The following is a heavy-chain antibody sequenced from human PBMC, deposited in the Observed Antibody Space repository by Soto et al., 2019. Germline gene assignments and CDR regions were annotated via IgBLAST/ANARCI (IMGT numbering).Heavy chain of an antibody. CDR2: IRSEANGGTT. V-gene: IGHV3-49*04. CDR1: GFTFADYT. Sequence: PGGSLRLSCTGSGFTFADYTMSWARQAHGKGLEWVGLIRSEANGGTTHYAASVHGGFIISRDDSRGIAFLQMNNLKSEDTAVYYCTRVGKFDYWGQGTLVTVSS. CDR3: TRVGKFDY. J-gene: IGHJ4*02. D-gene: IGHD1-26*01.